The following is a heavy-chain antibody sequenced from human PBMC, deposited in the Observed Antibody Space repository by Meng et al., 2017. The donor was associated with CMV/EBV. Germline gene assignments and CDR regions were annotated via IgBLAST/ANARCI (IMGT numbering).Heavy chain of an antibody. Sequence: CKASGHTFTSYGISWVRQAPGQGLEWMGWISAYNGNTNYAQKLQGRVTMTTDTSTSTAYMELRSLRSDDTAVYYCARVYSSSEYFDYWGQGTLVTVSS. CDR1: GHTFTSYG. D-gene: IGHD6-13*01. V-gene: IGHV1-18*01. CDR3: ARVYSSSEYFDY. CDR2: ISAYNGNT. J-gene: IGHJ4*02.